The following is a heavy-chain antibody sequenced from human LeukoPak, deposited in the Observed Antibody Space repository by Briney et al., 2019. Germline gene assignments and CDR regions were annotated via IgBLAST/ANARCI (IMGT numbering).Heavy chain of an antibody. V-gene: IGHV1-69*13. D-gene: IGHD1-26*01. CDR2: IIPIFGTA. J-gene: IGHJ4*02. CDR1: GYTFTSYG. CDR3: ARDRVGAFRYYFDY. Sequence: GASVKVSCKASGYTFTSYGISWVRQAPGQGLEWMGGIIPIFGTANYAQKFQGRVTITADESTSTAYMELSSLRSEDTAVYYCARDRVGAFRYYFDYWGQGTLVTVSS.